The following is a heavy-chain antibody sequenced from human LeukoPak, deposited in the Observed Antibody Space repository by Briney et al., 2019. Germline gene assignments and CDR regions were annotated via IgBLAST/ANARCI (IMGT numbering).Heavy chain of an antibody. V-gene: IGHV4-61*09. Sequence: SETLSLTCTVSGGSISSGSYYWSWIRQPAGKRLEWIGHIYRSGSTNYNPSLKSRVTISVDTSKNQFSLKLSSVTAADTAVYYCAALGYSSSWYEEQKGWFDPWGQGTLVTVSS. CDR2: IYRSGST. CDR3: AALGYSSSWYEEQKGWFDP. D-gene: IGHD6-13*01. J-gene: IGHJ5*02. CDR1: GGSISSGSYY.